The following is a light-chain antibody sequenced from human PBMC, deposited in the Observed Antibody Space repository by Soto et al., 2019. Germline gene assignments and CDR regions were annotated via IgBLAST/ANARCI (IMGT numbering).Light chain of an antibody. CDR3: QHLDSYST. Sequence: DIQLTQSPSFLYESLGDRVTITCRASQGISSYLAWYQQKPGKAPKLLTYAASTLQSGVPSRFSGSGSGTEFTLTISSLQPEDFATYYCQHLDSYSTFGQGTRLEIK. CDR2: AAS. V-gene: IGKV1-9*01. J-gene: IGKJ5*01. CDR1: QGISSY.